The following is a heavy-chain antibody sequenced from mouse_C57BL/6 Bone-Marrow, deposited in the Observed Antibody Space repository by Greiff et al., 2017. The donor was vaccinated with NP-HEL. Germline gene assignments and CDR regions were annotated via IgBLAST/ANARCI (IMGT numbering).Heavy chain of an antibody. CDR2: FHPYNDDT. CDR3: ARGEPGRFDY. V-gene: IGHV1-47*01. D-gene: IGHD4-1*01. CDR1: GYTFTTYP. J-gene: IGHJ2*01. Sequence: QVQLKESGAELVKPGASVKMSCKASGYTFTTYPIEWMKQNHGKSLAWIGNFHPYNDDTKYNEKFKCKATLTVEKSSSTVYLDLSLVTSDDSAVYYCARGEPGRFDYGGQGTTLTVSS.